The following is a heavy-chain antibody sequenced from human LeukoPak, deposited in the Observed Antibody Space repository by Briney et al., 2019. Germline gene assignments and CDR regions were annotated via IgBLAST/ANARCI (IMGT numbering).Heavy chain of an antibody. Sequence: ASVKVSCKDSGGTFSSYAISWVRQAPGQGLEWMGWISAYNGNTNYAQKLQGRVTMTTDTSTSTAYMELRSLRSDDTAVYYCARESELNAFDIWGQGTMVTVSS. CDR2: ISAYNGNT. D-gene: IGHD1-26*01. CDR1: GGTFSSYA. CDR3: ARESELNAFDI. V-gene: IGHV1-18*01. J-gene: IGHJ3*02.